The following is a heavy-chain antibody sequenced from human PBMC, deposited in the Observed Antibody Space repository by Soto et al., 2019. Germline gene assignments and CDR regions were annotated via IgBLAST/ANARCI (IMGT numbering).Heavy chain of an antibody. CDR3: ARVLPSSGYTHDY. V-gene: IGHV4-59*01. CDR1: GGSISSYY. CDR2: IYYSGST. D-gene: IGHD3-22*01. Sequence: LETLSLTCTVSGGSISSYYWSWIRQPPGKGLEWIGYIYYSGSTNYNPSLKSRVTISVDTSKNQFSLKLSSVTAADTAVYYCARVLPSSGYTHDYWGQGTLVTVSS. J-gene: IGHJ4*02.